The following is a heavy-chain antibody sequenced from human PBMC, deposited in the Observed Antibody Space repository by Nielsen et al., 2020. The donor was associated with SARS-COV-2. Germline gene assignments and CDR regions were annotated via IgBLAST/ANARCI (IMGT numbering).Heavy chain of an antibody. Sequence: ASVKVSCKASGYTFTGYYMHWVRQAPGQGLEWMGRINPNSGGTNYAQKFQGRVTMTRDTSISTAYMELSRLRSDDTAVYYCAKNPAYYGSGSYFSWFDPWGQGTLVTVSS. CDR1: GYTFTGYY. D-gene: IGHD3-10*01. V-gene: IGHV1-2*06. CDR2: INPNSGGT. J-gene: IGHJ5*02. CDR3: AKNPAYYGSGSYFSWFDP.